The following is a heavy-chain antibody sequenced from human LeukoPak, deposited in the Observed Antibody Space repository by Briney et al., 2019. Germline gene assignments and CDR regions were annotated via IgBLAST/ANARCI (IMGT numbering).Heavy chain of an antibody. CDR1: GYTFTSYG. J-gene: IGHJ3*02. CDR2: ISAYNGNT. Sequence: ASVKVSCKASGYTFTSYGISWVRQAPGQGLEWMGWISAYNGNTNYAQKLQGRVTMTRDTSTSTAYMELRSLRSDDTAVYYCARGAYYDILTGYSGSNDAFDIWGQGTMVTVSS. CDR3: ARGAYYDILTGYSGSNDAFDI. D-gene: IGHD3-9*01. V-gene: IGHV1-18*01.